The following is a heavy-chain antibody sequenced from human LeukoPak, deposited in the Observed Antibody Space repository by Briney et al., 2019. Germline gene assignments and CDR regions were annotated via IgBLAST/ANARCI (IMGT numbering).Heavy chain of an antibody. Sequence: SETLSLTCTVSGYSISSGYYWGWIRQPPEKGLEWIGSIYHSGSTYYNPSLKSRVTISVDTSKNQISLKLSSVTAADTAVYYCARTRDGYYYDSSGYYYWGQGTLVTVSS. CDR2: IYHSGST. D-gene: IGHD3-22*01. J-gene: IGHJ4*02. CDR1: GYSISSGYY. V-gene: IGHV4-38-2*02. CDR3: ARTRDGYYYDSSGYYY.